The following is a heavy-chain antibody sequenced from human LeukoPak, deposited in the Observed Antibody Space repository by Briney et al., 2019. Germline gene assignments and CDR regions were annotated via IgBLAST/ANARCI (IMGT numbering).Heavy chain of an antibody. CDR2: INWNGGST. V-gene: IGHV3-20*04. CDR3: ARVPPSIVLMVYVTPEYYFDY. J-gene: IGHJ4*02. CDR1: GFTFVDYG. D-gene: IGHD2-8*01. Sequence: PGGSLRLSCAASGFTFVDYGMSWVRQAPGKGLEWVSGINWNGGSTGYADSEKGRFTISRDNAKNSLYLQMNSLRAEDTALYYCARVPPSIVLMVYVTPEYYFDYWGQGTLVTVSS.